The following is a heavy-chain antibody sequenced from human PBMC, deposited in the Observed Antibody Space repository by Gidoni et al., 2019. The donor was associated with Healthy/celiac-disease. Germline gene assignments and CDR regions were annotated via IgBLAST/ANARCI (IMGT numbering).Heavy chain of an antibody. V-gene: IGHV4-39*01. CDR1: GGSISRSSYY. CDR3: ARHYPWGYSYGVYGMDV. Sequence: QLQLQESGPGLVKPSETLSLTCTVSGGSISRSSYYWGWLRQPPGKGLEWIGSIYYSGSTYYNPSLKSRVTISVDTSKNQFSLKLSSVTAADTAVYYCARHYPWGYSYGVYGMDVWGQGTTVTVSS. J-gene: IGHJ6*02. CDR2: IYYSGST. D-gene: IGHD5-18*01.